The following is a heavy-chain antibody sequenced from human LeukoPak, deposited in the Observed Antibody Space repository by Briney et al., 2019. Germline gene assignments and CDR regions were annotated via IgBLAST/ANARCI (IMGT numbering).Heavy chain of an antibody. Sequence: GGSLRLSCAASGFTFSSHSMSWVRQVPGKGLEWVSVIGAGGSGGTSYADSVRGRFTMSRDNSKNTLFLQMNSLRAEDTAVYYCAKRGCDTTTCSYYFDYWGRGTLVTVSS. CDR2: IGAGGSGGT. CDR3: AKRGCDTTTCSYYFDY. J-gene: IGHJ4*02. D-gene: IGHD2-2*01. CDR1: GFTFSSHS. V-gene: IGHV3-23*01.